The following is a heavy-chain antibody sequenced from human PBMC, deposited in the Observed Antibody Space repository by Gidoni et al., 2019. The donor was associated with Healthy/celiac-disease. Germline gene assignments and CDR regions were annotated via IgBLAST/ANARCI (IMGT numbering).Heavy chain of an antibody. CDR2: IITNCGTA. V-gene: IGHV1-69*01. CDR1: GATFSSYA. J-gene: IGHJ1*01. CDR3: ARDRDIAAAGTSYFEH. Sequence: HLVQSGAALNKPASSVKVSCKASGATFSSYAISWVRQPPGQGLEWMVGIITNCGTANYAQKFKGRVTITEDESTSTAYMELSSLRSEDTAVYYCARDRDIAAAGTSYFEHWGQGTLVTVSS. D-gene: IGHD6-13*01.